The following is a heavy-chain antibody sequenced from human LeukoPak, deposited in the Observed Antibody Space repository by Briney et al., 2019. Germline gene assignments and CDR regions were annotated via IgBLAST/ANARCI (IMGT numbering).Heavy chain of an antibody. CDR2: THNSGST. Sequence: PSETLSLTCTVSGASISSHYWSWIRQFPGKGLEWIGYTHNSGSTNYNPSLKSRVTISVDTSKNQFSLKLSSVTAADTAVYYCAGGGSYYSFYYFDYWGQGTLVTVSS. CDR3: AGGGSYYSFYYFDY. CDR1: GASISSHY. D-gene: IGHD1-26*01. J-gene: IGHJ4*02. V-gene: IGHV4-59*08.